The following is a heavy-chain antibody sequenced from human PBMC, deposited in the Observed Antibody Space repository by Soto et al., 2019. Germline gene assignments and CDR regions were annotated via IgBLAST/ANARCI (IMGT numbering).Heavy chain of an antibody. CDR1: GGSLSGYY. D-gene: IGHD5-12*01. CDR3: ARGQEGVVATH. J-gene: IGHJ4*02. Sequence: QVQLQQWGAGLLKPSETLSLNCAVTGGSLSGYYWSWIRQPPGKGLEWIGEVKDGGHTNYSPSLRGRVTISSDTSNKQLSLRLNSVTAADTGVYYCARGQEGVVATHWDQGSLVTVS. CDR2: VKDGGHT. V-gene: IGHV4-34*01.